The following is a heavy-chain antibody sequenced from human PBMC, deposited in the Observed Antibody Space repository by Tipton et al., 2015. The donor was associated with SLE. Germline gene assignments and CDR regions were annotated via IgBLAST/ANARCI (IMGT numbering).Heavy chain of an antibody. CDR1: GGSISSYY. CDR2: IYYSGST. Sequence: TLSLTCTVSGGSISSYYWSWIRQPPGKGLEWIGYIYYSGSTYYNPSLKSRVTISVDTSKNQFSLKLSSVTAADTAVYYCARDSCGGDCYGYYYMDVWGKGTTVTVSS. D-gene: IGHD2-21*01. J-gene: IGHJ6*03. CDR3: ARDSCGGDCYGYYYMDV. V-gene: IGHV4-59*12.